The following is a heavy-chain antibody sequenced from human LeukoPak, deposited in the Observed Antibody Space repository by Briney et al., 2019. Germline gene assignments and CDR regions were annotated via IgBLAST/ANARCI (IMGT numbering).Heavy chain of an antibody. J-gene: IGHJ5*02. Sequence: ASVKVSCKASGYTFTGYYMHWVRQAPGQGLEWMGWINPNSGGTNYAQKFQGRVTMTRDTSISTAYMELSRLRSDDAAVYYCASEILYYDILAGYHNWFDPWGQGTLVTVSS. V-gene: IGHV1-2*02. CDR1: GYTFTGYY. CDR2: INPNSGGT. D-gene: IGHD3-9*01. CDR3: ASEILYYDILAGYHNWFDP.